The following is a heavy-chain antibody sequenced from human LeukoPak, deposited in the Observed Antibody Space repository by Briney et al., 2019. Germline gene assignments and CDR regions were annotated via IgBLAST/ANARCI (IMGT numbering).Heavy chain of an antibody. J-gene: IGHJ4*02. CDR1: GFPFSSYG. CDR3: AKDLNTVVMQYFDS. Sequence: GGSLRLSCTGSGFPFSSYGMHWVRKTPDRGLEWVSFLRYEGKTKYYAHSVKGRFTIAREDSHSTVHLHMKDLRPDDAAVYFCAKDLNTVVMQYFDSWGQGTLVSVSS. CDR2: LRYEGKTK. D-gene: IGHD2-21*01. V-gene: IGHV3-30*02.